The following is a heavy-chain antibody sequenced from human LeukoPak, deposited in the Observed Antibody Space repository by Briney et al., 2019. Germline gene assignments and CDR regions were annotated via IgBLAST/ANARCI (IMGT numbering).Heavy chain of an antibody. J-gene: IGHJ6*02. D-gene: IGHD2-15*01. CDR3: AKTVVVAAETHCGMDV. CDR2: ISGSGGNT. CDR1: GFTFSSYA. Sequence: GGSLRLSCAASGFTFSSYAMSWVRQAPGKGLEWVSAISGSGGNTYYADSVKGRFTISRDNSKNTLYLQMNSLRAEDTAVYYCAKTVVVAAETHCGMDVWGQGTTVTVSS. V-gene: IGHV3-23*01.